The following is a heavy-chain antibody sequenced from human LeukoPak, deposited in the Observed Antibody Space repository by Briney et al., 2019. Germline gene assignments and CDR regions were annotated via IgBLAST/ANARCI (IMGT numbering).Heavy chain of an antibody. CDR2: IRYDGSNK. CDR3: ARAAYSSTWYSRYFDL. V-gene: IGHV3-30*02. Sequence: PGGSLRLSCAASGFTFSDYYMSWIRQAPGKGLEWVTFIRYDGSNKYYADSVKGRFTISRENAKNSLYLQMNSLRAGDTAVYYCARAAYSSTWYSRYFDLWGRGTLVTVSS. D-gene: IGHD6-13*01. J-gene: IGHJ2*01. CDR1: GFTFSDYY.